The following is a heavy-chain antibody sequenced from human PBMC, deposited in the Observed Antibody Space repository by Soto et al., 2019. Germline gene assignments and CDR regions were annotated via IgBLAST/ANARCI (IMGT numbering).Heavy chain of an antibody. CDR2: ISWNSGSI. J-gene: IGHJ2*01. Sequence: EVQLVESGGGLVQPGRSLRLSCAASGFTFDDYAMHWVRQAPGKGVEWVSGISWNSGSIGYADSVKGRFTISRDNAKNSLYLQMNSLRAEDTALYYCAKAMITFGGVIGDFDLWGRGTLVTVSS. CDR1: GFTFDDYA. D-gene: IGHD3-16*02. CDR3: AKAMITFGGVIGDFDL. V-gene: IGHV3-9*01.